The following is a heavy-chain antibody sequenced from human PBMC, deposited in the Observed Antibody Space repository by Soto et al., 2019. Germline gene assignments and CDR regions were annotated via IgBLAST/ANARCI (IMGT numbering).Heavy chain of an antibody. CDR3: AREPEYSSGWYGMDV. D-gene: IGHD6-19*01. J-gene: IGHJ6*02. Sequence: QVHLVQSGAEVKKPGSSVKVSCKASGGTFNTFSVTWVRQSPGQWLEWMGRIIPILRMPNYSHKCQGRVKMTADKASNTAYMELSGLTSDDTAVYYCAREPEYSSGWYGMDVWGQGTTVTV. CDR2: IIPILRMP. V-gene: IGHV1-69*08. CDR1: GGTFNTFS.